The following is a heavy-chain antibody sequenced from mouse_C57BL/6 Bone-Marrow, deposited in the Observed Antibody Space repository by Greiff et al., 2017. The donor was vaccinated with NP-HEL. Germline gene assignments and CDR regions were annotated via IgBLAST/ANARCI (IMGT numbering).Heavy chain of an antibody. CDR1: GYTFTDYY. J-gene: IGHJ3*01. CDR3: ARSYYYGWWFAY. D-gene: IGHD1-1*01. CDR2: INPYNGGT. V-gene: IGHV1-19*01. Sequence: EVKLQESGPVLVKPGASVKMSCKASGYTFTDYYMNWVKQSHGKSLEWIGVINPYNGGTSYNQKFKGKATLTVDKSSSTAYMELNSLTSEDSAVYYCARSYYYGWWFAYWGQGTLVTVSA.